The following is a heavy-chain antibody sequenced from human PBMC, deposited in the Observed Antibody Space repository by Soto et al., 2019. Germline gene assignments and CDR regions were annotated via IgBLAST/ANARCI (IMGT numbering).Heavy chain of an antibody. CDR2: INHSGST. V-gene: IGHV4-34*01. Sequence: SETLSLTCAVYGGSFSGYYWSWIRQPPGKGLEWIGEINHSGSTNYNPSLKSRVTISVDTSKNQFSLKLSSVTAADTAVYYCARGCRIQLWLRYYGMDVWGQGTTVTVS. D-gene: IGHD5-18*01. CDR3: ARGCRIQLWLRYYGMDV. CDR1: GGSFSGYY. J-gene: IGHJ6*02.